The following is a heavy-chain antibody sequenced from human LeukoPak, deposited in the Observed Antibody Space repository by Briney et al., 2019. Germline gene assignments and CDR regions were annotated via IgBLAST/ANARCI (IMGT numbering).Heavy chain of an antibody. Sequence: LAGGSLRLSCRVSGITLSNYGMSWVRQAPGKGLEWVAGISGSGGSTNYADSVKGRFTISRDNPKNTLYLQMTSLRAEDTAVYFCAKRGVVIRVILVGFHKEAYYFDSWGQGALVTVSS. J-gene: IGHJ4*02. CDR2: ISGSGGST. CDR3: AKRGVVIRVILVGFHKEAYYFDS. D-gene: IGHD3-22*01. CDR1: GITLSNYG. V-gene: IGHV3-23*01.